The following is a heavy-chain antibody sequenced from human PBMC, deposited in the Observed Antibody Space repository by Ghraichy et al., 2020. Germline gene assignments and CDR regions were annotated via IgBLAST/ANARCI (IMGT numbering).Heavy chain of an antibody. CDR1: GYTFTGYY. D-gene: IGHD2-15*01. CDR3: LRGLEDCSGGSCHINWFDP. Sequence: ASVKVSCKASGYTFTGYYMHWVRQAPGQGLEWMGWINPNSGDTNYVQKFQGRVTMARGTSISTAYMELSSLRSDDTAVYYCLRGLEDCSGGSCHINWFDPWGQGTLVTVSS. CDR2: INPNSGDT. J-gene: IGHJ5*02. V-gene: IGHV1-2*02.